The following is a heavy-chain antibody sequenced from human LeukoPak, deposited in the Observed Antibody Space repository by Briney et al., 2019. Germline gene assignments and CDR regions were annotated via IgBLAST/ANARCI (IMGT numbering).Heavy chain of an antibody. CDR1: GFTFSSYG. Sequence: GRSLRLSCAASGFTFSSYGMHWVRQAPGKGLEWVAIISSDGSNKYYADSVKGRFTISRDNSKDTLFLQMNSLRTEDTAVYYCAKDKSDSSGYYPDYWGQGTLVTVSS. V-gene: IGHV3-30*18. CDR3: AKDKSDSSGYYPDY. D-gene: IGHD3-22*01. J-gene: IGHJ4*02. CDR2: ISSDGSNK.